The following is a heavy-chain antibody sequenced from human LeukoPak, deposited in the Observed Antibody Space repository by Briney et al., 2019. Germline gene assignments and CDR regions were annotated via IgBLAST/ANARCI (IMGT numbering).Heavy chain of an antibody. CDR2: IHTSGTT. V-gene: IGHV4-4*07. CDR3: TRSSY. Sequence: PSETLSLTCTVSGGSMSSYYWSFIRQPAGKGLEWIGRIHTSGTTYYNPSLKSRVTMSVDTSKNQFSLRLTSVTAADTAVYFCTRSSYWGQGILVTVSS. J-gene: IGHJ4*02. CDR1: GGSMSSYY.